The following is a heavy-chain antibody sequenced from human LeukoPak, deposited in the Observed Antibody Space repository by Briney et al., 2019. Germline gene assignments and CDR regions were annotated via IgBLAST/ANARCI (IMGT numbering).Heavy chain of an antibody. Sequence: SETLSLTCAVYGGSFSGYYWSWIRQPPGKGLEWIGEINHSGSTNYNPSLKSRVTISVDTSKNQFSLKLSSVIAADTAVYYCARPRGGNWFDPWGQGTLVTVSS. V-gene: IGHV4-34*01. CDR3: ARPRGGNWFDP. J-gene: IGHJ5*02. CDR1: GGSFSGYY. D-gene: IGHD3-10*01. CDR2: INHSGST.